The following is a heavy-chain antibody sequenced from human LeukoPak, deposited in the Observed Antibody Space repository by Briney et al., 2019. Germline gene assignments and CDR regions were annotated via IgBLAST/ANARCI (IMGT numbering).Heavy chain of an antibody. CDR3: ARDRGDSGWYLDY. CDR2: MTIGVST. V-gene: IGHV3-23*01. J-gene: IGHJ4*02. CDR1: GFTFRDYA. D-gene: IGHD6-19*01. Sequence: GGSLRLSCAASGFTFRDYAMTWVRQAPGKGLEWVSAMTIGVSTYYAESVKGRFTISRDNSKNTLYLQMNSLRAEDTAVYYCARDRGDSGWYLDYWGQGILVTVPS.